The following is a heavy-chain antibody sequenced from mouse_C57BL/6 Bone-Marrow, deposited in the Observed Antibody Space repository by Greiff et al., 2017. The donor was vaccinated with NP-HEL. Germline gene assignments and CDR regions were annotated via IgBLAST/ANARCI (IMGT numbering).Heavy chain of an antibody. CDR3: AREASYSNFAY. D-gene: IGHD2-5*01. CDR1: GYSITSGYY. Sequence: EVKLQESGPGLVKPSQSLSLTCSVTGYSITSGYYWNWIRQFPGNKLEWMGYISYDGSNNYNPSPKNRISITRDTSKNQFFLKLNSVTTEDTATYDCAREASYSNFAYWGQGTLVTVSA. J-gene: IGHJ3*01. V-gene: IGHV3-6*01. CDR2: ISYDGSN.